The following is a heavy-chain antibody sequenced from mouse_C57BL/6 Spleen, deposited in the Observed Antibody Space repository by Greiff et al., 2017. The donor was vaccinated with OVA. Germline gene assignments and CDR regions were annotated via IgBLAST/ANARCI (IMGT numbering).Heavy chain of an antibody. CDR3: ARCDYYGSSHYAMDY. CDR1: GYTFTSYW. Sequence: QVQLQQPGAELVKPGASVKLSCKASGYTFTSYWMHWVKQRPGQGLEWIGMIHPNSGSTNYNEKFKSKATLTVDKSSSTAYMQLSSLTSEDSAVYYCARCDYYGSSHYAMDYWGQGTSVTVSS. J-gene: IGHJ4*01. D-gene: IGHD1-1*01. CDR2: IHPNSGST. V-gene: IGHV1-64*01.